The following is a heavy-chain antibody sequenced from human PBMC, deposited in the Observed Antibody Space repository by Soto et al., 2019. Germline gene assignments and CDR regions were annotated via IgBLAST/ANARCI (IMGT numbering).Heavy chain of an antibody. CDR3: ARLGLVATDYYYYGMDV. D-gene: IGHD5-12*01. J-gene: IGHJ6*02. CDR1: GGSISSGPYS. V-gene: IGHV4-39*01. CDR2: FDYSEST. Sequence: SETLSLTCTVSGGSISSGPYSWGWIRQPPGEGLEWIGTFDYSESTYYNPSPKSRVTISLGTSKTQFSLRVDSVTAADTGVYYCARLGLVATDYYYYGMDVWGQGTTVTVSS.